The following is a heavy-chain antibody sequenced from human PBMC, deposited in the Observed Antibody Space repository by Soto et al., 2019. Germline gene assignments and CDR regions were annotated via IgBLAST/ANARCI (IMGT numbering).Heavy chain of an antibody. J-gene: IGHJ4*02. CDR1: GGSINSGDSY. Sequence: PSETLSLTCTVSGGSINSGDSYWSWIRQPPGKGLEWIGYIYYSGSTYYNPSLKSRVTISVETSKNQFSLKLSSVTAADTAVYYCVRAQIEQQTLPGRLGWGQGTLVTVSS. CDR3: VRAQIEQQTLPGRLG. V-gene: IGHV4-30-4*01. CDR2: IYYSGST. D-gene: IGHD6-13*01.